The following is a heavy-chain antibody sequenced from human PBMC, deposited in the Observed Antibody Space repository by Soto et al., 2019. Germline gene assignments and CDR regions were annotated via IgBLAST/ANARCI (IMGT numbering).Heavy chain of an antibody. CDR3: ARQGSCSADNCFSFLYSLDV. CDR2: VHDSGST. CDR1: GGSGSYY. J-gene: IGHJ3*01. V-gene: IGHV4-39*01. Sequence: PSETLSLTCTVSGGSGSYYWAWIRQPPGRGLEYIGSVHDSGSTYYSPSLKRRLNLSADMSKNQLSLRLTSVTAADTAVYYCARQGSCSADNCFSFLYSLDVCARGTMVTV. D-gene: IGHD2-15*01.